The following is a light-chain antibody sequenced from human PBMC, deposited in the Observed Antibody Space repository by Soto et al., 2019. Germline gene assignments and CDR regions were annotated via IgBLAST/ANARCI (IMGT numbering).Light chain of an antibody. J-gene: IGLJ1*01. CDR1: SSDVGAYIY. CDR3: CSYAGSYSYV. CDR2: EVN. V-gene: IGLV2-14*01. Sequence: QSALTQPASVSGSPGQSITISCGGTSSDVGAYIYVSWYQQYPGKAPKLIIYEVNNRPSGVSGRFSGSKSDTTAFLTISGLQAEDEADYYCCSYAGSYSYVFGTGTKVTVL.